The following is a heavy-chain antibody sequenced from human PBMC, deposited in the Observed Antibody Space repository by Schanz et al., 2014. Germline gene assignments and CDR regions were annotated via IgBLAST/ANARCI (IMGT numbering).Heavy chain of an antibody. D-gene: IGHD6-19*01. J-gene: IGHJ4*02. CDR1: TSLFSRSV. CDR3: ARDPNTSAWLPYFDT. Sequence: QVDLVESGGGVVQPGRSLTLSCAVSTSLFSRSVIHWVRQAPGKGLEWVAVMWNDGIKTHYADSGKGRFTISRDNSKNTVYLQMNSLRTDDTAMYYCARDPNTSAWLPYFDTWGQGTRVTDSS. CDR2: MWNDGIKT. V-gene: IGHV3-30*04.